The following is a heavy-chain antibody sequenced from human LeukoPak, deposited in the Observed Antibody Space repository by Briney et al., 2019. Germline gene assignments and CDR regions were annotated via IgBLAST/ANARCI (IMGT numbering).Heavy chain of an antibody. CDR3: ARGGAYYDGSGLHY. V-gene: IGHV4-31*03. Sequence: PSQTLSLTCTVSGGSISSGGYYWSWIRQHPGKGLEWIGYIYYSGSTYYNPSLKSRVTISVDTSKNQFSLKLSSVTAADTAVYYCARGGAYYDGSGLHYWGQGTLVTVSS. D-gene: IGHD3-22*01. CDR2: IYYSGST. J-gene: IGHJ4*02. CDR1: GGSISSGGYY.